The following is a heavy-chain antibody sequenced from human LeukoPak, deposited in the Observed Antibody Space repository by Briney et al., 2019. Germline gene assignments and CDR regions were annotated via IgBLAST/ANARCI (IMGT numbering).Heavy chain of an antibody. Sequence: PGGSLRLSCAASGFTFSSYAMSWVRQAPGKGLEWVSAISGSGGSTYYADSVKGRFTISRDNSKNTLYLQMNSLGAEDTAVYYCAKDRMATTVIPRWFDYWGQGTLVTVSS. V-gene: IGHV3-23*01. CDR2: ISGSGGST. J-gene: IGHJ4*02. CDR1: GFTFSSYA. CDR3: AKDRMATTVIPRWFDY. D-gene: IGHD4-17*01.